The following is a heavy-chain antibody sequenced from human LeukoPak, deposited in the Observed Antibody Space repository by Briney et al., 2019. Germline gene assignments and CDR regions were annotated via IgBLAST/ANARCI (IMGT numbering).Heavy chain of an antibody. CDR3: ASLPHSRGGSYSDY. Sequence: GGSLRLSCAASGFTFSRNAMTWVRQAPGKGLEWVSTIDTSGTVTYYVDSVKGRFAISRDNSRDTLWLQMNSLRADDTAVYYCASLPHSRGGSYSDYWGQGTLVTVSS. V-gene: IGHV3-23*05. D-gene: IGHD1-26*01. J-gene: IGHJ4*02. CDR1: GFTFSRNA. CDR2: IDTSGTVT.